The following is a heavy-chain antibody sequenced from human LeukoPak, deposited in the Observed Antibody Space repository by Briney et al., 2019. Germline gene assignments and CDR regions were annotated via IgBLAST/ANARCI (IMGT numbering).Heavy chain of an antibody. CDR1: GFTFSSFE. Sequence: PGGSLRLSCAASGFTFSSFEMNWVRQAPGKGLEWVSYISNSGSTIYYADSVKGRFTISRDNAKNSLYLQMTSLRAEDTAVYFCARTTYYYANSGSSPVDYWGQGTLVSASS. J-gene: IGHJ4*02. V-gene: IGHV3-48*03. D-gene: IGHD3-22*01. CDR2: ISNSGSTI. CDR3: ARTTYYYANSGSSPVDY.